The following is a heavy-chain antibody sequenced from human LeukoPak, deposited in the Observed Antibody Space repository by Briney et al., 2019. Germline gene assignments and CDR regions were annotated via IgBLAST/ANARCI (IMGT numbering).Heavy chain of an antibody. CDR3: ARVQNMGTYDY. Sequence: GGSLRLSCAASGFIFSNYAMHWVRQAPGKGLEYVSAISSDGYSTFYANSVKGRLIISRDNSKSTLYLQMGSLRAEDMAVYYRARVQNMGTYDYWGQGTLVTVSS. V-gene: IGHV3-64*01. CDR2: ISSDGYST. J-gene: IGHJ4*02. CDR1: GFIFSNYA.